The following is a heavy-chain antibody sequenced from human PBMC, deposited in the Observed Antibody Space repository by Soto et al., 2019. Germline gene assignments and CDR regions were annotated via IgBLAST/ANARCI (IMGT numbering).Heavy chain of an antibody. CDR3: ARASIAARPGALFDY. CDR2: IYYSGST. J-gene: IGHJ4*02. Sequence: SETLSLTCTVSGGSISSYHWSWIRQPPGKGLEWIGYIYYSGSTNYNPSLKSRVTISVDTSKNQFSLKLSSVTAADTAVYYCARASIAARPGALFDYWGQGTLVTVSS. CDR1: GGSISSYH. V-gene: IGHV4-59*01. D-gene: IGHD6-6*01.